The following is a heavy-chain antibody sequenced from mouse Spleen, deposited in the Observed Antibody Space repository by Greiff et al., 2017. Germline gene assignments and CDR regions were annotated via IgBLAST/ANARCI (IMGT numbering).Heavy chain of an antibody. CDR3: ARGGGNYGFDY. CDR1: GYSITSGYY. CDR2: ISYDGSN. V-gene: IGHV3-6*02. Sequence: EVQLQESGPGLVKPSQSLSLTCSVTGYSITSGYYWNWIRQFPGNKLEWMGYISYDGSNNYNPSLKNRISITRDTSKNQFFLKLNSVTTEDTATYYCARGGGNYGFDYWGQGTTLTVSS. J-gene: IGHJ2*01. D-gene: IGHD2-1*01.